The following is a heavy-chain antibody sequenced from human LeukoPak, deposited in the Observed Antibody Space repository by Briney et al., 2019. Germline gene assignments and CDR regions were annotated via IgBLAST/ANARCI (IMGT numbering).Heavy chain of an antibody. J-gene: IGHJ4*02. V-gene: IGHV3-48*03. Sequence: PGGSLRLSCAASGFTFSSYEMSWVRQAPGKGLEWVSYISSSGSTIYYADSVKGRFTISRDNAKNTLYLQMNSLRAEDTAVYYCARDRYYVPDYWGQGTLVTVSS. CDR2: ISSSGSTI. CDR3: ARDRYYVPDY. CDR1: GFTFSSYE. D-gene: IGHD3-10*02.